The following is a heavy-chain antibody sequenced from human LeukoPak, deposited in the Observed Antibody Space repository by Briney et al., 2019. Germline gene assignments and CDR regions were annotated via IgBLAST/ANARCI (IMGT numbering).Heavy chain of an antibody. Sequence: GGSLRLSCAASGFTFSSYGMHWVRQAPGKGLEWVAFIRYDGSNKYYADSVKGRFTISRDNSKNTLYLQMNSLRAEDTAVYYCAKDHTWYYYGSGSPPGPCDYWGQGTLVTVSS. J-gene: IGHJ4*02. CDR3: AKDHTWYYYGSGSPPGPCDY. CDR2: IRYDGSNK. D-gene: IGHD3-10*01. V-gene: IGHV3-30*02. CDR1: GFTFSSYG.